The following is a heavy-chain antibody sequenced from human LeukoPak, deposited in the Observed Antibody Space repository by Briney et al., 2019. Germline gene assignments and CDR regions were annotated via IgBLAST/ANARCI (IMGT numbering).Heavy chain of an antibody. D-gene: IGHD3-22*01. V-gene: IGHV4-39*07. J-gene: IGHJ4*02. CDR2: IFYSGST. CDR1: SGSISTSNYY. CDR3: ARVPVTGDYYDSSGYYYFDY. Sequence: SETLSLTCTVSSGSISTSNYYWGWVRQPPGKALEWIGNIFYSGSTYYNPSLKSRVTISVDTSKNQFSLKLSSVTAADTAVYYCARVPVTGDYYDSSGYYYFDYWGQGTLVTVSS.